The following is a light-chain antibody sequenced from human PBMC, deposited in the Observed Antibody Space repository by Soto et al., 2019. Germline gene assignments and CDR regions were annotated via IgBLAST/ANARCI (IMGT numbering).Light chain of an antibody. J-gene: IGLJ1*01. Sequence: QSVLTQPPSASGSPGQSVTISCTGTSSDVGGYNYVSWYQQHPGKAPKLMIYEVFKRPSGAPDRFSGSKSGNTASLTVSGLQAEDEADYYCSSYAGSNNLDVFGTGTKVTV. CDR3: SSYAGSNNLDV. CDR1: SSDVGGYNY. CDR2: EVF. V-gene: IGLV2-8*01.